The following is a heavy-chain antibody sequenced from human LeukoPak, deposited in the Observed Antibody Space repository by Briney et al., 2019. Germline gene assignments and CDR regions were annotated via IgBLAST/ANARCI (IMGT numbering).Heavy chain of an antibody. CDR1: GGSISSSY. V-gene: IGHV4-59*12. D-gene: IGHD6-19*01. CDR3: ASSRYSSGWDRPGVFDY. J-gene: IGHJ4*02. CDR2: IYHSGST. Sequence: PSQTLSLTCTVSGGSISSSYWSWIRQPPGKGLEWIGEIYHSGSTNYNPSLKSRVTISVDKSKNQFSLKLSSVTAADTAVYYCASSRYSSGWDRPGVFDYWGQGALVTVSS.